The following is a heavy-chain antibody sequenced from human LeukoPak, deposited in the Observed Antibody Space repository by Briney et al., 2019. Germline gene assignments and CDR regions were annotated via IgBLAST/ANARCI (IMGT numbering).Heavy chain of an antibody. Sequence: GGSLRLSCAASGFTFSSYAMSWVRQAPGKGLEWVSAISGSGGSTYYADSVKGRFTVSRDNSKNTLYLQMNSLRAEDTAVYYCARALLVDCSSTSCYGSWFDPWGQGTLVTVSS. V-gene: IGHV3-23*01. D-gene: IGHD2-2*01. CDR3: ARALLVDCSSTSCYGSWFDP. CDR1: GFTFSSYA. J-gene: IGHJ5*02. CDR2: ISGSGGST.